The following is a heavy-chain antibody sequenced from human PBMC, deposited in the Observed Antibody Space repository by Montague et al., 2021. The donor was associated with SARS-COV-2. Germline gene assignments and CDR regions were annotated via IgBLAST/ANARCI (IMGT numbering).Heavy chain of an antibody. D-gene: IGHD3-10*01. Sequence: SLRLSCAASGFTFSSYDMHWVRQAPGKGLEWVAVIWYDGSNQYYGDSVKGRFTISRDNSKNTLYLQMNSLRAEDTAVYYCAREYSAPRWFGEYNRYGRDVWGQGTTVTV. CDR3: AREYSAPRWFGEYNRYGRDV. CDR1: GFTFSSYD. CDR2: IWYDGSNQ. V-gene: IGHV3-33*08. J-gene: IGHJ6*02.